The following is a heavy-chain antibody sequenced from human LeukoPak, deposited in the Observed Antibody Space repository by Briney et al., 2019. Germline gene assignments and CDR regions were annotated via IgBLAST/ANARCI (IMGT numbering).Heavy chain of an antibody. CDR1: GYTFTSYG. CDR3: AKDLGYYDSIPGLDY. V-gene: IGHV1-18*01. J-gene: IGHJ4*02. Sequence: APVKVSCKASGYTFTSYGISWVRQAPGQGLEWMGWISAYNGNTNYAQKLQGRVTMTTDTSTSTAYMELRSLRSDDTAVYYCAKDLGYYDSIPGLDYWGQGTLVTVSS. CDR2: ISAYNGNT. D-gene: IGHD3-16*01.